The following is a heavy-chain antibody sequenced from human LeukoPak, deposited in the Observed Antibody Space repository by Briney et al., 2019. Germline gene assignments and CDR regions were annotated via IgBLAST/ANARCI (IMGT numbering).Heavy chain of an antibody. Sequence: VASVKVSCKASGYTFTDYYMHWVRQAPGQGLEWMGWINPNSGGTNYAQKFQGRVTMTRDTSISTAYMELRRLRSDDTAVYYCARCRSDDYVRPYYFDYWGQGTLVTVSS. CDR2: INPNSGGT. CDR3: ARCRSDDYVRPYYFDY. CDR1: GYTFTDYY. D-gene: IGHD3-16*01. J-gene: IGHJ4*02. V-gene: IGHV1-2*02.